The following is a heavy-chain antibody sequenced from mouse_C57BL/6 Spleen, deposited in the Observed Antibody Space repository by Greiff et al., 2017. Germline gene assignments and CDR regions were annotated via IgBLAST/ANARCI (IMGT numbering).Heavy chain of an antibody. Sequence: QVTLKVSGAELVKPGASVKISCKASGYAFSRYWMNWVKQRPGKGLEWIGQIYPGDGDTNYNGKFKGKATLTADKSSSTAYMQLSSLTSEDSAVYFCARYEYFDYWGQGTTLTVSS. V-gene: IGHV1-80*01. CDR3: ARYEYFDY. J-gene: IGHJ2*01. D-gene: IGHD2-3*01. CDR2: IYPGDGDT. CDR1: GYAFSRYW.